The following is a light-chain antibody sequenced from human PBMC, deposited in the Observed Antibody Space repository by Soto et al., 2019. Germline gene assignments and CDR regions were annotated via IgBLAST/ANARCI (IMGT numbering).Light chain of an antibody. Sequence: IVLTQSPGTLSLSPGERTTLSCRASQSISRYLAWYQQKPGQGPRLLIYGASSRATGIPDRFSGSGSGTDFTLTINRLEPEDFAVYYCQQYDSSPRTFGQGTKVDIK. CDR3: QQYDSSPRT. J-gene: IGKJ1*01. V-gene: IGKV3-20*01. CDR1: QSISRY. CDR2: GAS.